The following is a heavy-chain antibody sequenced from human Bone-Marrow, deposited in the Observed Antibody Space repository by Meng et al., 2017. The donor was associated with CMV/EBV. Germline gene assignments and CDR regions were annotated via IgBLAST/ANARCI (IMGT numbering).Heavy chain of an antibody. D-gene: IGHD6-6*01. CDR1: GYTFTSYG. Sequence: ASVKVSCKASGYTFTSYGISWVRQAPGQGLEWMGIINPSGGSTSYAQKFQGRVTMTRDTSTSTVYMELSSLRSEDTAVYYCARVHPRLGQFRKSIAAQFDPWGQGTLVTVSS. V-gene: IGHV1-46*01. J-gene: IGHJ5*02. CDR2: INPSGGST. CDR3: ARVHPRLGQFRKSIAAQFDP.